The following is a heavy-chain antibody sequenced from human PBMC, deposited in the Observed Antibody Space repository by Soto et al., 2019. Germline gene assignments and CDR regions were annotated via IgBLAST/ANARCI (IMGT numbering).Heavy chain of an antibody. D-gene: IGHD2-15*01. J-gene: IGHJ6*02. Sequence: QVQLQESGPGLVKPSQTLSLTCTVSGGSISSGGYYWSWIRQHPGKGLEWIGYIYYSGSTSYNPSLQGGVTVTVGSAKNQYVFKLSSVSAADRAVDYGAGGGGGAYYSYGMDVWGQGTPVTVSS. V-gene: IGHV4-31*03. CDR3: AGGGGGAYYSYGMDV. CDR2: IYYSGST. CDR1: GGSISSGGYY.